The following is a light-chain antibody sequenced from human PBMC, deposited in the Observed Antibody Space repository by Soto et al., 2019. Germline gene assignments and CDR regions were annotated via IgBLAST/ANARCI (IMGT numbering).Light chain of an antibody. CDR1: NLGSKN. Sequence: YELTQPLSVSVAPGQTARITRGGNNLGSKNVHWYQQKPGQVPVLVVHNESGRPSGIPERISGSISGNTATLTITRVEAGDEADYYCQVWDSTSDLVVFGGGTKLTVL. CDR2: NES. V-gene: IGLV3-21*02. CDR3: QVWDSTSDLVV. J-gene: IGLJ2*01.